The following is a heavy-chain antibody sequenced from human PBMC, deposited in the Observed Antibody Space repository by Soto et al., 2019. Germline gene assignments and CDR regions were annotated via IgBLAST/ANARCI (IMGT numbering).Heavy chain of an antibody. CDR1: GFTFSTAW. J-gene: IGHJ5*02. Sequence: PGGSLRLFCAASGFTFSTAWMTWVRQAPGRGLEWVARIKTTSDGGTIHYAAPVKGRFTISRDDSKDTLFLQMNSLKIEDTALYYCIRDPYGSTWGQGTLVTVSS. D-gene: IGHD3-10*01. CDR3: IRDPYGST. CDR2: IKTTSDGGTI. V-gene: IGHV3-15*01.